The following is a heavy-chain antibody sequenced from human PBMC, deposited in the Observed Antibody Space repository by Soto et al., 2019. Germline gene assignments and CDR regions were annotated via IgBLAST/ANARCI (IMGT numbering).Heavy chain of an antibody. CDR1: GFTFSSYW. V-gene: IGHV3-74*01. D-gene: IGHD6-6*01. Sequence: PGGSLRLSCAASGFTFSSYWMHWVRQAPGKGLVWVSRINSDGSSTSYADSVKGRFTISRDNAKNTLYLQMNSLRAEDTAVYYCARRPLHYYYYYYMDVWGKGTTVTVSS. J-gene: IGHJ6*03. CDR3: ARRPLHYYYYYYMDV. CDR2: INSDGSST.